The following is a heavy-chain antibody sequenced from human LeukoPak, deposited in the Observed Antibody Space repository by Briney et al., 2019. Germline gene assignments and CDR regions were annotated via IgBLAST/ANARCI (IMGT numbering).Heavy chain of an antibody. CDR1: GFTFSSFG. D-gene: IGHD4-11*01. V-gene: IGHV3-33*01. J-gene: IGHJ6*03. Sequence: GRSRRLSCAASGFTFSSFGMHWVLQAPGKGLEWVALIWDDGSSKNYADSVKGRFTISRDNSKNTLYLQTDSLRVDDTAVYYCVRDRDYSAGFPYYYMDVWGTGTTVTVSS. CDR2: IWDDGSSK. CDR3: VRDRDYSAGFPYYYMDV.